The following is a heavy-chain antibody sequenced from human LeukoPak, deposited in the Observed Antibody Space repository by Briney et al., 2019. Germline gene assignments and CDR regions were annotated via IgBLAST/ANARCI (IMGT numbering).Heavy chain of an antibody. CDR1: GFTFSSYA. V-gene: IGHV3-23*01. D-gene: IGHD3-22*01. Sequence: GSLRLSCAASGFTFSSYAMSWVRQAPGKGLEWVSAISGSGGSTYYADSVKGRFTISRDNSKNTLYLQMNSLRAEDTAVYYCAKDPYYYDGSGYYYDLVYWGQGTLVTVSS. CDR3: AKDPYYYDGSGYYYDLVY. J-gene: IGHJ4*02. CDR2: ISGSGGST.